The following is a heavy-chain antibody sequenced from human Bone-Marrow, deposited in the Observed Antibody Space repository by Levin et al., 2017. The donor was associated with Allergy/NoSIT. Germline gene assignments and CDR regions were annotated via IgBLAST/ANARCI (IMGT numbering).Heavy chain of an antibody. CDR2: IKHDGTER. CDR3: AKGRGTTGWYSTSRYLKNEYNFYGLDV. V-gene: IGHV3-7*01. D-gene: IGHD6-19*01. Sequence: GGSLRLSCAASGFTFSSYWMNWVRQAPGKGLEWVGNIKHDGTERYYIDSVKGRFTISRDNANNSVYLQLDSLRAEDTAVYYCAKGRGTTGWYSTSRYLKNEYNFYGLDVWGQGTTVTV. CDR1: GFTFSSYW. J-gene: IGHJ6*02.